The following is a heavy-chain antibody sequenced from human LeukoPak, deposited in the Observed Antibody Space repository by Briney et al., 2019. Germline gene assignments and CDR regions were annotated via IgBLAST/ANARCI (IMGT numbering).Heavy chain of an antibody. CDR2: IKQDGSEK. CDR3: ARDGTYYDFWSGYYTPTYYFDY. Sequence: GGSLRLSCAASGFTFSSYWMSWVRQAPGKGLEWVANIKQDGSEKYYVDSVKGRFTISRDNAKNSLYLQMNSLRAEDTAVYYCARDGTYYDFWSGYYTPTYYFDYWGQGTLVTVSS. CDR1: GFTFSSYW. D-gene: IGHD3-3*01. J-gene: IGHJ4*02. V-gene: IGHV3-7*01.